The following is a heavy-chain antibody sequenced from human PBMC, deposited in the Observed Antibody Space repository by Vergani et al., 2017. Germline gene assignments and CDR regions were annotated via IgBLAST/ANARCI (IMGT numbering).Heavy chain of an antibody. CDR2: IRYDGSNK. D-gene: IGHD2-2*01. CDR1: GFTFSSYG. Sequence: QVQLVESGGGVVQPGGSLRLSCAASGFTFSSYGMHWVRQAPGKGLEWVAFIRYDGSNKYYADSVKGRFTISRDNSKNTLYLQMNSLRAEDTAVYYCAKDLAAGDIVVVPAATSYYYYGMDVWGQGTTVTVSS. V-gene: IGHV3-30*02. CDR3: AKDLAAGDIVVVPAATSYYYYGMDV. J-gene: IGHJ6*02.